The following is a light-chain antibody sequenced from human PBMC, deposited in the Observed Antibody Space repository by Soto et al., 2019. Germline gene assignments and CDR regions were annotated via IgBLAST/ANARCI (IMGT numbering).Light chain of an antibody. CDR1: QYISNY. J-gene: IGKJ5*01. V-gene: IGKV1-27*01. CDR3: QQYNSYSPA. Sequence: DIQMTQSPSSLSASVGDRITITCRASQYISNYLAWYQQKPGKVPKLLIYSASTLQSGVPSRFSGSGSGTDFTPTISSLQPDDFATYYCQQYNSYSPAFGQGTRLEIK. CDR2: SAS.